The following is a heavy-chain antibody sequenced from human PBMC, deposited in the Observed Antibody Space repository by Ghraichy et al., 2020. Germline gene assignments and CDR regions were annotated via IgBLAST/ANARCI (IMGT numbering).Heavy chain of an antibody. CDR2: IKSKTDGGTT. Sequence: GGSLRLSCAASGFTFSNAWMSWVRQAPGKGLEWVGRIKSKTDGGTTDYAAPVKGRFTISSDDSKNTLYLQMNSLKTEDTAVYYCTTDPGGGYYYGMDVWGQGTTVTVSS. CDR3: TTDPGGGYYYGMDV. D-gene: IGHD6-25*01. CDR1: GFTFSNAW. V-gene: IGHV3-15*01. J-gene: IGHJ6*02.